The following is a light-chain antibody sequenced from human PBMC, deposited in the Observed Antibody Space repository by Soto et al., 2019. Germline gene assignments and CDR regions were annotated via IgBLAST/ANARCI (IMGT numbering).Light chain of an antibody. Sequence: EIVLTQSPATSSLSPEERDTHSCRASQSCSSYLAWYQQKPGQAPRLLIYDASNRATGIPARFSGSGSGTDFTLTISILEPEDFAVYYCQQRSNWPPITFGQGTRLEVK. J-gene: IGKJ5*01. CDR2: DAS. CDR1: QSCSSY. CDR3: QQRSNWPPIT. V-gene: IGKV3-11*01.